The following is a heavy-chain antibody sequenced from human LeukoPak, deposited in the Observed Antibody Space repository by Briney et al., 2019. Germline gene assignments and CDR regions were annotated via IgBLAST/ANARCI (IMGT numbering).Heavy chain of an antibody. D-gene: IGHD6-19*01. Sequence: GGSLRLPYAASGFTLSNAYTSWVRQAPGKGLEWVGRIRSKTDGGTIDYAAPVKDRFTISRDDSKNTLYLQMNSLKTEDTAVYYCTTAVAGTVRIDYWGQGTLVTVSS. CDR2: IRSKTDGGTI. CDR1: GFTLSNAY. CDR3: TTAVAGTVRIDY. V-gene: IGHV3-15*01. J-gene: IGHJ4*02.